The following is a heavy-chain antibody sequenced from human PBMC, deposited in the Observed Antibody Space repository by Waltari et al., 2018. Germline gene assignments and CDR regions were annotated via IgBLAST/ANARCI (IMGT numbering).Heavy chain of an antibody. Sequence: EAQLVESVGGLVQPGRSLRLSWAASGFIFDSYAIHWVRQPPGKGLEWVSGISWNSGTTAYADSVKGRFTISRDNARSSLFLQMDSLRVEDTALYFCAKKAGSSWTEAFDVWGRGTMVTVSS. V-gene: IGHV3-9*01. CDR3: AKKAGSSWTEAFDV. CDR1: GFIFDSYA. CDR2: ISWNSGTT. J-gene: IGHJ3*01. D-gene: IGHD6-13*01.